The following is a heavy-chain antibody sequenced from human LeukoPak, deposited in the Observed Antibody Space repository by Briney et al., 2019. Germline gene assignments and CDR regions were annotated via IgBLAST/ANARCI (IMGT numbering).Heavy chain of an antibody. D-gene: IGHD6-13*01. CDR3: ARDEKSSSSWYGFDY. CDR1: GFTFSSYA. Sequence: GGSLRLSCAASGFTFSSYAMSWVRQAPGKGLEWVSAISSSGSTIYYADSVKGRFTISRDNAKNSLYLQMNSLRAEDTAVYYCARDEKSSSSWYGFDYWGQGTLVTVSS. CDR2: ISSSGSTI. V-gene: IGHV3-21*04. J-gene: IGHJ4*02.